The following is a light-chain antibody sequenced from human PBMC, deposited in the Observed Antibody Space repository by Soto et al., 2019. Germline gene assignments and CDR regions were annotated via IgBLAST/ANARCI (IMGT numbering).Light chain of an antibody. V-gene: IGKV3-11*01. CDR3: QKYSNWPIT. CDR2: ADS. CDR1: HSVSSY. Sequence: EIVLTQSPVTRSLSPGGGATLSCRACHSVSSYLCWYQRKPVQAPSILIYADSNAATGTPDRFSGSGSGTDLHLTFSSLEPEDVAVYYCQKYSNWPITCGQGTRLEIK. J-gene: IGKJ5*01.